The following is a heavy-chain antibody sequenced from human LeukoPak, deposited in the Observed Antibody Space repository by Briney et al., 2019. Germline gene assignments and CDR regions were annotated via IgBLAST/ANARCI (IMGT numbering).Heavy chain of an antibody. CDR3: ARGRFGEGYF. J-gene: IGHJ4*02. CDR1: GGSISSGGYY. V-gene: IGHV4-31*03. CDR2: IYYSGST. D-gene: IGHD4-17*01. Sequence: SETLSLTCTVSGGSISSGGYYWSWIRQHPGKGLEWIGYIYYSGSTYYNPSLKSRVTISVDTSKNQFSLKLSSVTAADTAVYYRARGRFGEGYFWGQGTLVTVSS.